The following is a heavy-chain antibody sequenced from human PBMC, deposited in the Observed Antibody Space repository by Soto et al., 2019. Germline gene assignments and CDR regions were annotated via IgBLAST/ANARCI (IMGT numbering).Heavy chain of an antibody. D-gene: IGHD6-19*01. Sequence: GESLKISCKGSGYSFSTFWIGWVRQMPGKGLEWMGIIYPADSDVRYSPSFQGQVTISVDKSISTAYLQWSSLKASESAIYHCARRYNSGWLVDYWGQGTLVTVS. J-gene: IGHJ4*02. CDR1: GYSFSTFW. CDR3: ARRYNSGWLVDY. V-gene: IGHV5-51*01. CDR2: IYPADSDV.